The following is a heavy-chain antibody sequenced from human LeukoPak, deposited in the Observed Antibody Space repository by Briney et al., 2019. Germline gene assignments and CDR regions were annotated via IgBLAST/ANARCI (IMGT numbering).Heavy chain of an antibody. CDR2: INPNSGGT. V-gene: IGHV1-2*02. Sequence: ASVKVSCKASGYTFTSYDINWVRQAPGQGLEWMGWINPNSGGTNYAQKFQGRVTMTRDTSISTAYMELSRLRSDDTAVYYCATTYSSSSQYYYYMDVWGKGTTVTVSS. CDR3: ATTYSSSSQYYYYMDV. D-gene: IGHD6-13*01. J-gene: IGHJ6*03. CDR1: GYTFTSYD.